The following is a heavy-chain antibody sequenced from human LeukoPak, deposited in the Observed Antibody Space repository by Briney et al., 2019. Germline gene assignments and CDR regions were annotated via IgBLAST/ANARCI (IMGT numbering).Heavy chain of an antibody. D-gene: IGHD3-22*01. V-gene: IGHV3-30*02. CDR3: ARAGMDSRGYYQGFDY. Sequence: GGSLRLSCAASGFTFSNYGMHWVRQAPGKGLEWVAFIRYDGSNKYYADSVKGRFTISRDNSKNTLYLQMNSLRTEDTAVYYCARAGMDSRGYYQGFDYWGQGTLVTVSS. CDR2: IRYDGSNK. J-gene: IGHJ4*02. CDR1: GFTFSNYG.